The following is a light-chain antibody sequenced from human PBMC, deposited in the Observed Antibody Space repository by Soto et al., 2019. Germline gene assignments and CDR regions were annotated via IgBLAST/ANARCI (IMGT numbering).Light chain of an antibody. Sequence: DIQMTQSPSTPSASVGDRVTITCRASQSISSWLAWYQQKPGKAPKLLIYDASSLESGVPSRFSGSGSATEFTLTISSLQPDDFETYYCQQYNSYLFTFGPGTKVDIK. V-gene: IGKV1-5*01. J-gene: IGKJ3*01. CDR3: QQYNSYLFT. CDR2: DAS. CDR1: QSISSW.